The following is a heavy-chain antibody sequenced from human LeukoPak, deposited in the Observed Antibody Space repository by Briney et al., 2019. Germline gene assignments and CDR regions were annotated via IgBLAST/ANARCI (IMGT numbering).Heavy chain of an antibody. CDR1: GFTFSSYA. V-gene: IGHV3-30-3*01. CDR2: ISYDGSNK. J-gene: IGHJ4*02. Sequence: GGSLRLSCAASGFTFSSYAMHWGRQAPGKGLEWVAVISYDGSNKYYADSVKGRFTISRDNSKNTLYLQMNSLRAEDTAVYYCAREDSSGYYYQYYFDYWGQGTLVTVSS. CDR3: AREDSSGYYYQYYFDY. D-gene: IGHD3-22*01.